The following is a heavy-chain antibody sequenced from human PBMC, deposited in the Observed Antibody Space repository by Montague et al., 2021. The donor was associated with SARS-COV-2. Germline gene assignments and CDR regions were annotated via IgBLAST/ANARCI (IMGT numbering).Heavy chain of an antibody. V-gene: IGHV4-31*03. CDR3: ARIFCGGDCDGSGVFDI. CDR2: IYYSGSS. D-gene: IGHD2-21*01. Sequence: TLSLTCTVSGYSIDSGGYFWSWIRQHPGKGLEWIGFIYYSGSSDSNPSLESRVSISVDRSKNQFCLKLSSVTAADTSVYYCARIFCGGDCDGSGVFDIWGQGTMVTVSS. CDR1: GYSIDSGGYF. J-gene: IGHJ3*02.